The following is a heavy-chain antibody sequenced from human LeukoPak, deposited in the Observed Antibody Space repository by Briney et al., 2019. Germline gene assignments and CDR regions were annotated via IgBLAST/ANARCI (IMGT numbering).Heavy chain of an antibody. CDR2: IYVNGIT. J-gene: IGHJ2*01. Sequence: SETLSLTCTVSGGSMFNYYWNWIRQPPGKGLEWIGYIYVNGITNYSPPLRSRGTISIAMSKNQFSLRLTSVTAADTAMYYCARRAYYDSSGYHPTSGYFDLWGRGTLVSVSS. D-gene: IGHD3-22*01. V-gene: IGHV4-4*08. CDR1: GGSMFNYY. CDR3: ARRAYYDSSGYHPTSGYFDL.